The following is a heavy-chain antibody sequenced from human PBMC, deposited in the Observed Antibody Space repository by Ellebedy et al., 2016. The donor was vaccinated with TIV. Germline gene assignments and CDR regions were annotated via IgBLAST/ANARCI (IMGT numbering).Heavy chain of an antibody. CDR2: INSDGSST. Sequence: GGSLRLXXAASGFTFSSYWMHWVRQAPGKGLVWVSRINSDGSSTSYADSVKGRFTISRDNAKNTLYLQMNSLRAEDTAVYNCARVPIVVVTALNWFDPWGQGTLVTVSS. J-gene: IGHJ5*02. CDR3: ARVPIVVVTALNWFDP. D-gene: IGHD2-21*02. V-gene: IGHV3-74*01. CDR1: GFTFSSYW.